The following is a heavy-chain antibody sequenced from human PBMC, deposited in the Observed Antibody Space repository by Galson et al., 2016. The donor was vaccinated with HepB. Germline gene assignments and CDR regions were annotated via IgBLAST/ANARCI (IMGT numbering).Heavy chain of an antibody. CDR3: TRNLRISSWYDPGFDR. Sequence: SLRLSCATSGFTFDDYAMHWVRQGPGKGLEWVSGISWDSSSVGYSDSVKGRFIISRDNAKNSMSLQRNSLRPEDTALYYCTRNLRISSWYDPGFDRWGQGTLVTVSS. D-gene: IGHD6-13*01. V-gene: IGHV3-9*01. CDR1: GFTFDDYA. CDR2: ISWDSSSV. J-gene: IGHJ4*02.